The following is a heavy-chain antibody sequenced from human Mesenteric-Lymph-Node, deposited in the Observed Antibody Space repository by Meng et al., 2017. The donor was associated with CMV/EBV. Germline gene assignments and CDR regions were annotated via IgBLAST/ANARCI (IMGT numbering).Heavy chain of an antibody. CDR1: GFTFSSYS. J-gene: IGHJ4*02. Sequence: GESLKISCAASGFTFSSYSMNWVRQAPGKGLEWVSSISSSSSYIYYADSVKGRFTISRDNAKNSLYLQMNSLRAEDTAVYYCTRGHGARSLEGYYWGQGTLVTVSS. CDR3: TRGHGARSLEGYY. CDR2: ISSSSSYI. V-gene: IGHV3-21*01. D-gene: IGHD4/OR15-4a*01.